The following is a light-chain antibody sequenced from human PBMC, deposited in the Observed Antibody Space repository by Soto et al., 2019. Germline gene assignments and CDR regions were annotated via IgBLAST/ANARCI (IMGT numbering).Light chain of an antibody. V-gene: IGLV2-14*01. CDR2: EVS. CDR1: SSDIGGYNY. CDR3: SSYTSSIPLV. Sequence: QSALTQPASVSGSPGQSITISCTGTSSDIGGYNYVSWYQQHPGKAPKVLIYEVSNRPSGVSNRFSASKSGNTASLTISGLQAEDEADYYCSSYTSSIPLVFGGGTKLTVL. J-gene: IGLJ2*01.